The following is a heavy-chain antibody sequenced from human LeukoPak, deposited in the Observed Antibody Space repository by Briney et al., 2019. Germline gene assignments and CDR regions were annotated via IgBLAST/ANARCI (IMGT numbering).Heavy chain of an antibody. V-gene: IGHV3-33*03. J-gene: IGHJ4*02. CDR2: LWYDGSNK. CDR3: AKSRVYGSGSYPSHY. CDR1: GFTFSSYG. Sequence: WGSLILSCAASGFTFSSYGMHWLRQAPGKGLEWVAILWYDGSNKYYADSVKGRFTIDRANTKNNLYLQMNSMRAEDTAVYYCAKSRVYGSGSYPSHYWGQGTLVTVSS. D-gene: IGHD3-10*01.